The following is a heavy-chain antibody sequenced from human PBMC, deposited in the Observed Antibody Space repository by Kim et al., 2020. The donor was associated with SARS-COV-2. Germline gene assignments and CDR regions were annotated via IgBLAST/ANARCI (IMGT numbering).Heavy chain of an antibody. V-gene: IGHV3-74*01. CDR3: ARDLSGAADY. D-gene: IGHD3-10*01. Sequence: STTTYADSVGGRFTIARDNDENTLFLQMNSLTAEDTAVYYCARDLSGAADYWGQGTLVTVSS. CDR2: STT. J-gene: IGHJ4*02.